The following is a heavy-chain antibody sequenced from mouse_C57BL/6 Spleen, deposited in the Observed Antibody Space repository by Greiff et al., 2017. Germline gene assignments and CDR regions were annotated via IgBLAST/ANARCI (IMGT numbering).Heavy chain of an antibody. J-gene: IGHJ4*01. Sequence: DVHLVESGGGLVKPGGSLKLSCAASGFTFSSYTMSWVRQTPEKRLEWVATISGGGGNTYYPDSVKGRFTISRDNAKNTLYLQMSSLRSEDTALYYCARHSYGSSIYAMDYWGQGTSVTVSS. CDR3: ARHSYGSSIYAMDY. CDR2: ISGGGGNT. D-gene: IGHD1-1*01. V-gene: IGHV5-9*01. CDR1: GFTFSSYT.